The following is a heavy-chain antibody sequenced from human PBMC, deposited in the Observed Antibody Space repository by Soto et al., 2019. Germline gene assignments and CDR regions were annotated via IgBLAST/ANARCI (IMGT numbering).Heavy chain of an antibody. Sequence: PGGSLRLSCAASGFTFSSYGMYWVRQAPGKGLEWVAVIWYDGSNKYYEDSVKGRFTISRDNSKNTLFLQMNSLRAEDTAVYYCAKITVRQWLLSRYFDYWGQGS. D-gene: IGHD3-3*01. V-gene: IGHV3-33*06. CDR1: GFTFSSYG. CDR3: AKITVRQWLLSRYFDY. J-gene: IGHJ4*02. CDR2: IWYDGSNK.